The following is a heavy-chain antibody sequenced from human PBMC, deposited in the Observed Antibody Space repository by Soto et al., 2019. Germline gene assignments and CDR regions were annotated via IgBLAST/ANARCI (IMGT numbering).Heavy chain of an antibody. V-gene: IGHV1-18*01. CDR2: ISAYNGNT. CDR3: ARGGDIVVVVAAPHYYYYGMDV. Sequence: QVQLVQSGAEVKKPGASVKVSCKASGYTFTSYGITWVRQAPGQGLEYMGWISAYNGNTNYARKLQGRVTMTADTSTNTAYMELSSLRSEDTAVYYCARGGDIVVVVAAPHYYYYGMDVWGQGTTVTVSS. D-gene: IGHD2-15*01. CDR1: GYTFTSYG. J-gene: IGHJ6*02.